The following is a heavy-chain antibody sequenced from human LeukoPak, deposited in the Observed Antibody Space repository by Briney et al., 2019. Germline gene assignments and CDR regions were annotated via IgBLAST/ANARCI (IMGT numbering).Heavy chain of an antibody. Sequence: SVKVSCKASGGTFSSYAISWVRQAPGQGLEWMGRIIPILGIANYAQKFQGRVTITADKSTSTAYMELSSLRSEDTAVYYCASSSRERDGYGWGQGTLVTVSS. J-gene: IGHJ4*02. CDR3: ASSSRERDGYG. V-gene: IGHV1-69*04. CDR2: IIPILGIA. CDR1: GGTFSSYA. D-gene: IGHD5-24*01.